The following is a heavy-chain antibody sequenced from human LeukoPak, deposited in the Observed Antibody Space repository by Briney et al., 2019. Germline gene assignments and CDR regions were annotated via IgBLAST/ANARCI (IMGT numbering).Heavy chain of an antibody. V-gene: IGHV3-30-3*01. CDR1: GFTFSSYA. D-gene: IGHD3-22*01. CDR2: ISYDGSNK. J-gene: IGHJ5*02. CDR3: ARDEISRDYYDSSGA. Sequence: GGSLRLSCAASGFTFSSYAMHWVRQAPGKGLEWVAVISYDGSNKYYADSVKGRFTISRDNSKNTLYLQMNSLRAEDTAVYYCARDEISRDYYDSSGAWGQGTLVTVSS.